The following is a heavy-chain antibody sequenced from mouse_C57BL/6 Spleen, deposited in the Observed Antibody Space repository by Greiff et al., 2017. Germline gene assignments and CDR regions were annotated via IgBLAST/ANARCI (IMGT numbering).Heavy chain of an antibody. V-gene: IGHV1-69*01. Sequence: QVQLQQPGAELVMPGASVKLSCKASGYTFTSYWMPWVKQRPGQGLEWIGEIDPSDSYTNYNQKFKGKSTVTVDKSSSTAYMQLSSLTSEDSAVYYCARGAQVYFDYWGQGTTLTVSS. CDR2: IDPSDSYT. J-gene: IGHJ2*01. CDR1: GYTFTSYW. D-gene: IGHD3-2*02. CDR3: ARGAQVYFDY.